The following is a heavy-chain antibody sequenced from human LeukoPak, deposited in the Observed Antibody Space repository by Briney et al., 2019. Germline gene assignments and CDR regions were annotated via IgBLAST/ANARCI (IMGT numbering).Heavy chain of an antibody. CDR2: ISYDGSNK. D-gene: IGHD3-22*01. Sequence: GGSLRLSCAASGFTFSSYAMHWVRQAPGKGLEWVAVISYDGSNKYYADSVKGRFTISRDNSKNTLYLQMNSLRAEDTAVYYCAKADYYDSSGYQYYFDYWGQGTLVTVSS. CDR1: GFTFSSYA. CDR3: AKADYYDSSGYQYYFDY. J-gene: IGHJ4*02. V-gene: IGHV3-30*04.